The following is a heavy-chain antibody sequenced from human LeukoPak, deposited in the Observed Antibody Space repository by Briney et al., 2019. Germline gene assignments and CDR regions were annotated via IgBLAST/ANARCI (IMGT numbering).Heavy chain of an antibody. D-gene: IGHD6-19*01. CDR1: GYIFTNYG. CDR2: ISAYNGNT. V-gene: IGHV1-18*01. CDR3: ARVAAVSGNTGYFDY. Sequence: ASVKVSCKASGYIFTNYGISWVRQAPGQGLEWMGWISAYNGNTNYAQKFQGRVTITADDSTSTAYMELSSLRSEDTAVYYCARVAAVSGNTGYFDYWGQGTLVTVSS. J-gene: IGHJ4*02.